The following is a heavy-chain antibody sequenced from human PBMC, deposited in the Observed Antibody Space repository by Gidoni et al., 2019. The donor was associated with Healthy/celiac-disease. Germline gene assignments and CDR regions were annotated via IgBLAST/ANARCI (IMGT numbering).Heavy chain of an antibody. CDR2: ISWNSGSI. V-gene: IGHV3-9*01. J-gene: IGHJ4*02. Sequence: EVQLVASGGGLVQPGRSLRLSCAASGFTFDDYAMHWVRQAPGKGLEWVSGISWNSGSIGYADSVKGRFTISRDNAKNSLYLQMNSLRAEDTALYYCAKGSGFWSGYPDYWGQGTLVTVSS. D-gene: IGHD3-3*01. CDR3: AKGSGFWSGYPDY. CDR1: GFTFDDYA.